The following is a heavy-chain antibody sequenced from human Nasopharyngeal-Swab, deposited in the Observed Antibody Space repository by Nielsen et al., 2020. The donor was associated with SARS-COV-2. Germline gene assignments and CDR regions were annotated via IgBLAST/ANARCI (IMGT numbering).Heavy chain of an antibody. V-gene: IGHV1-69*10. J-gene: IGHJ6*03. CDR1: GGTFSSYG. CDR2: IIPVLPIT. CDR3: ARGGWLRRDYYYVYYYMDV. D-gene: IGHD5-24*01. Sequence: SVKVSCKTSGGTFSSYGISWVRQAPGEGLEWMGGIIPVLPITRYAQKFRDRVTITAETSTSTAYMELSSLRSEDTATYYCARGGWLRRDYYYVYYYMDVWGKGTTVTVSS.